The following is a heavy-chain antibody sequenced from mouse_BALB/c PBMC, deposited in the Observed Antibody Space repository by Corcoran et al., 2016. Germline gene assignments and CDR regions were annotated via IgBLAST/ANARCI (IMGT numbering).Heavy chain of an antibody. CDR3: ARDYDYDDAMDY. CDR1: GFNIKDTY. V-gene: IGHV14-3*02. D-gene: IGHD2-4*01. J-gene: IGHJ4*01. CDR2: IDPANGNT. Sequence: EVQLQQSGAEPLKPGASVKLSCTASGFNIKDTYMHWLKQRPEQGLELIGRIDPANGNTKYDPKFQGKATITADTSSNTAYLPLSSLTSEYTAVYYCARDYDYDDAMDYWGQGTSVTVSS.